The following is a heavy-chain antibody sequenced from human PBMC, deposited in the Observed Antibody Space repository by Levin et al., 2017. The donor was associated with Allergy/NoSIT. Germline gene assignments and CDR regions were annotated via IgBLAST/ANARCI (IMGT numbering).Heavy chain of an antibody. J-gene: IGHJ6*02. CDR1: GYTFTGYY. D-gene: IGHD2-2*01. CDR3: ARDALSVVVPASMDV. Sequence: ASVKVSCKASGYTFTGYYIHWVRQAPGQGPEWMGWINCKSGGTNYAQKFQGRVTMTRDTSINTAYMELSRLRSDDTAVYYCARDALSVVVPASMDVWGQGTTVTVSS. CDR2: INCKSGGT. V-gene: IGHV1-2*02.